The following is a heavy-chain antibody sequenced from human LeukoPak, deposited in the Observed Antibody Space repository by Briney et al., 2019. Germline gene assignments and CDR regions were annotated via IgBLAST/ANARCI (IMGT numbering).Heavy chain of an antibody. CDR3: ARGTPVEPFDY. CDR1: GVSFSGYY. CDR2: IYYSGST. Sequence: SETLSLTCAVHGVSFSGYYWGWIRQPPGKGLEWIGSIYYSGSTYYNPSLKSRVTISVDTSKNQFSLKLSSVTAADTAVYYCARGTPVEPFDYWGQGTLVTVSS. D-gene: IGHD5-24*01. V-gene: IGHV4-34*01. J-gene: IGHJ4*02.